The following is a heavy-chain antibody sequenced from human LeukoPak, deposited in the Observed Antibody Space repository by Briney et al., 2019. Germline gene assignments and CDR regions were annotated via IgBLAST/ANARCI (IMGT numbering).Heavy chain of an antibody. V-gene: IGHV4-34*01. CDR3: ARTYYYDSSGSPRYYYYMDV. J-gene: IGHJ6*03. CDR1: GGSFSGYY. Sequence: SETLSLTCAVYGGSFSGYYWSWIRQPPGKGLEWIGEINHSGSTNYNPSLKSRVTISVDTSKNQFSLKLSSVTAAATAVYYCARTYYYDSSGSPRYYYYMDVWGKGTTVTVSS. CDR2: INHSGST. D-gene: IGHD3-22*01.